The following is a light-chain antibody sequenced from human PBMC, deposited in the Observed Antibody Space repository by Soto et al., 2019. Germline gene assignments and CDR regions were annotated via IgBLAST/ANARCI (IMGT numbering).Light chain of an antibody. V-gene: IGKV3-20*01. CDR1: QSITRD. J-gene: IGKJ3*01. CDR3: LEYGSSTFT. Sequence: EIVMTQFPASLSVSPGERVTLSCRASQSITRDLAWYQQKPGQAPRLLVFAASFRATGIPDRFDGSGSGTDFTLTISRLEPEDFAVYYCLEYGSSTFTFGPGTKVDVK. CDR2: AAS.